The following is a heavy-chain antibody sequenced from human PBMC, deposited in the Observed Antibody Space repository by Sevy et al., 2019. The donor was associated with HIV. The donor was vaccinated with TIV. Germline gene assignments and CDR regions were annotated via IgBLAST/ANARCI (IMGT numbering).Heavy chain of an antibody. CDR1: GFTFSSYA. J-gene: IGHJ4*02. D-gene: IGHD2-21*02. CDR2: ISGSGSST. CDR3: AKADIVVVTLLGDK. V-gene: IGHV3-23*01. Sequence: GGSLRLSCVASGFTFSSYAMSWVRQAPGRGLEWVAIISGSGSSTYYADSVKGRFTISRDNSKNTLFLQMNSLRVDDTAMYYCAKADIVVVTLLGDKWGQGTLVTVSS.